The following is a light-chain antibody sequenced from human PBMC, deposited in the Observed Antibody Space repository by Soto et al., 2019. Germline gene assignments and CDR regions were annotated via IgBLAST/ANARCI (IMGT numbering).Light chain of an antibody. J-gene: IGLJ1*01. V-gene: IGLV2-14*03. CDR3: SAFTGTTYV. CDR1: SSDVGGNKY. CDR2: DVS. Sequence: QSALTQPASVSGSPGQSITISCTGTSSDVGGNKYVSWYQHYPGKAPKLMICDVSNRPSGVSNRFSGSKSGNTASLTFSGLQAEDEADYYCSAFTGTTYVFGPGTKVTVL.